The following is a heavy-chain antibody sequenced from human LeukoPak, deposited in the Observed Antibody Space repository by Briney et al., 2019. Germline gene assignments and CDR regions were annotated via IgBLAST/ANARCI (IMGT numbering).Heavy chain of an antibody. CDR1: GGPISSYY. V-gene: IGHV4-4*07. D-gene: IGHD3-10*01. J-gene: IGHJ4*02. Sequence: PSETLSLTCTVSGGPISSYYWSWLRHPAGKGLEWIGRIYTCGSTNYNPSLKSRVTMSVDTSKNQFSLKLSSVTAADTAVYYCARGPLLWFRELYFDYWGQGTLVTVSS. CDR3: ARGPLLWFRELYFDY. CDR2: IYTCGST.